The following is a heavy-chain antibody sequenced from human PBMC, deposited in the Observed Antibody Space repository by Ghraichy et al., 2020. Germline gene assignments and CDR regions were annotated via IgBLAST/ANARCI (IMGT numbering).Heavy chain of an antibody. Sequence: LTCTVSGGSISSGGYYWSWIRQHPGKGMEWIGYIYYSGCTYYNPSLKSRVTISVDTSKNQFSLTLSSVTAADTAVYYCAREVAGDYYDSSGSVLGGAFDIWGQGTMVTVSS. V-gene: IGHV4-31*03. CDR1: GGSISSGGYY. CDR2: IYYSGCT. D-gene: IGHD3-22*01. J-gene: IGHJ3*02. CDR3: AREVAGDYYDSSGSVLGGAFDI.